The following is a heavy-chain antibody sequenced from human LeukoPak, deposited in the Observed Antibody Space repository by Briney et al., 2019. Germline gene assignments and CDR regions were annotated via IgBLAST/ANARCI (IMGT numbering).Heavy chain of an antibody. CDR1: GGSFSGYY. V-gene: IGHV4-34*01. CDR2: INHSGST. J-gene: IGHJ4*02. Sequence: PSETLSLTCAVYGGSFSGYYWSWIRQPPGKGLEWIGEINHSGSTNYNPSLKSRVTISVDTSKNQFSLKLSSVTAADTAVYYCARRQQLVYYFDYWGQGTLVTVSS. D-gene: IGHD6-13*01. CDR3: ARRQQLVYYFDY.